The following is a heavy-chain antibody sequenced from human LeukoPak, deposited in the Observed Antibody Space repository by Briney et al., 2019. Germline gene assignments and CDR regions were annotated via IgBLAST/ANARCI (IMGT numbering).Heavy chain of an antibody. D-gene: IGHD5-24*01. CDR2: INPNSGGT. Sequence: GASVEVSCKASGYTFSGYYMHWVRQAPGQGLEWMGWINPNSGGTNYAQKLQGRVTMTRDTSISTAYMELSRLRSDDSAVYYCARGGDGYNAIDYWGQGTLVTVSS. CDR1: GYTFSGYY. V-gene: IGHV1-2*02. J-gene: IGHJ4*02. CDR3: ARGGDGYNAIDY.